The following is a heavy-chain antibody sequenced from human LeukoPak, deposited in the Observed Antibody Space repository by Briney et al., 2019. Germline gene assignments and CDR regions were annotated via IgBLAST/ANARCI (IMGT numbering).Heavy chain of an antibody. V-gene: IGHV4-34*01. D-gene: IGHD4-17*01. CDR2: INHSGST. Sequence: PSETLSLTCAVYGGSFSGYYWSWIRQHPGKGLEWIGEINHSGSTNYNPSLKSRVTISVDTSKNQFSLKLSSVTAADTAVYYCARGYGDYELDYWGQGTLVTVSS. J-gene: IGHJ4*02. CDR3: ARGYGDYELDY. CDR1: GGSFSGYY.